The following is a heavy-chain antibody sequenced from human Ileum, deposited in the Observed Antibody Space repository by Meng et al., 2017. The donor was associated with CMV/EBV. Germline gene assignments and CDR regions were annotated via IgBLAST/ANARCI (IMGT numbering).Heavy chain of an antibody. CDR1: GFPFGSPW. CDR3: ARDTALAATGPHFDS. J-gene: IGHJ4*02. CDR2: ISSDGTIT. Sequence: GFPFGSPWMHWFRQGPGRGLVWVSRISSDGTITTYADSVKGRFTISRDNADNTLYLQVNSLRADDTALYYCARDTALAATGPHFDSWGQGTLVTVSS. V-gene: IGHV3-74*01. D-gene: IGHD6-19*01.